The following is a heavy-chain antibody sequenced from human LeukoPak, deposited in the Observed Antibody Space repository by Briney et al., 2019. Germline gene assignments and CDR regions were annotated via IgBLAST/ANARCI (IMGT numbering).Heavy chain of an antibody. V-gene: IGHV4-34*01. D-gene: IGHD6-13*01. CDR2: INHSGST. CDR1: GGSFSGYY. Sequence: SETLSLTCAVYGGSFSGYYWSWIRQPPGKGLEWIGEINHSGSTNYNPSLKSRVTISVDTSKNQFSLKLSSVTAADTAVYYCASGIAAAGHDAFDIWGQGTMVTVSP. J-gene: IGHJ3*02. CDR3: ASGIAAAGHDAFDI.